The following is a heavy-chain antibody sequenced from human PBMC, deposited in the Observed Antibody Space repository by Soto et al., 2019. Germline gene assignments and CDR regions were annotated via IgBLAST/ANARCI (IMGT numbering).Heavy chain of an antibody. CDR3: ATVSKVDDY. J-gene: IGHJ4*02. Sequence: PGGSLRLSCAASGFTFSNYAMSWVREAPGKDLEWVSSITSNGARTYYADSVKGRFTISRDNSENTLYMQMNSLRAEDTAMYYCATVSKVDDYWGRGTLVTVSS. V-gene: IGHV3-23*01. CDR2: ITSNGART. D-gene: IGHD2-2*01. CDR1: GFTFSNYA.